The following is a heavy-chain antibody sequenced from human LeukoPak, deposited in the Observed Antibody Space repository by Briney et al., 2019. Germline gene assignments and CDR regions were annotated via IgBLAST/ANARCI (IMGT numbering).Heavy chain of an antibody. D-gene: IGHD1-26*01. V-gene: IGHV3-21*01. J-gene: IGHJ4*02. CDR1: VFTFSSYS. Sequence: PGGSLRLSCAASVFTFSSYSMNWVRQAPGKGLEWVSSISSSSSYIYYADSVKGRFTISRDNAKNSLYLQMNSLRAEDTAVYYCVRGAGATTDGDYRGQGTLVTVSS. CDR2: ISSSSSYI. CDR3: VRGAGATTDGDY.